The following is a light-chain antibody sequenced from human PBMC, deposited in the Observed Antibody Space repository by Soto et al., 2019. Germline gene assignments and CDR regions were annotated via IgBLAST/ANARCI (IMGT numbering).Light chain of an antibody. V-gene: IGLV2-23*01. CDR1: SSDVGSYNL. Sequence: SVLTQPASVSGSPGQSITISCTGTSSDVGSYNLVSWYQQHPGKAPKLMIYEGSKRPSGVSNRFSGSKSGNTASLTISGLQAEDEADYYCCSYAGSSTFVFGTGTKVTDL. CDR3: CSYAGSSTFV. CDR2: EGS. J-gene: IGLJ1*01.